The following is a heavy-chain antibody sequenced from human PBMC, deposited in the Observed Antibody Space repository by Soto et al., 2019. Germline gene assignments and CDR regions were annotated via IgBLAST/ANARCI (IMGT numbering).Heavy chain of an antibody. V-gene: IGHV3-23*01. Sequence: GGSLRLSCAASGFTFSSYAMSWVRQAPGKGLEWVSAISGSGGSTYYADSVKGRFTISGDNSKNTLVLQMNSLRAEDTAVYYCAKDNAPSMVYAITGGDNWFDPWGQGTLVTVSS. D-gene: IGHD2-8*01. J-gene: IGHJ5*02. CDR2: ISGSGGST. CDR1: GFTFSSYA. CDR3: AKDNAPSMVYAITGGDNWFDP.